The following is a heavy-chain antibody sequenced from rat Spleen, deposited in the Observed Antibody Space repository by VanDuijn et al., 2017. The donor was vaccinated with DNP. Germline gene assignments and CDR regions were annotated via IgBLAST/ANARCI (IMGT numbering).Heavy chain of an antibody. J-gene: IGHJ2*01. V-gene: IGHV5-22*01. CDR2: IRYAGDNK. CDR1: GFTFNDFY. Sequence: EVQLVESGGGLVQPGRSLKLSCVASGFTFNDFYMAWVRQTPQKGLEWVASIRYAGDNKEYGDSGKGRFTISRDNGKNSLYLHMDSLKSEDTATYYCARHPLYGGYMYFDSWDQGVMVTVSS. D-gene: IGHD1-11*01. CDR3: ARHPLYGGYMYFDS.